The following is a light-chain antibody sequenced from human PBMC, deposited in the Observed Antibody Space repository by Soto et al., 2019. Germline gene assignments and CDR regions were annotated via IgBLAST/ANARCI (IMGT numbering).Light chain of an antibody. J-gene: IGKJ5*01. CDR2: DAS. Sequence: EIVLTQSPGTLSLSPGGRATLSCRASQSVGNTYLAWYQQKNGQAPRLLIYDASKRATGIPARFSGSGSGTNFTLTLSSLEPEDFSVYYCQQRRSWQVTFGQGTRLEIK. CDR3: QQRRSWQVT. CDR1: QSVGNTY. V-gene: IGKV3D-20*02.